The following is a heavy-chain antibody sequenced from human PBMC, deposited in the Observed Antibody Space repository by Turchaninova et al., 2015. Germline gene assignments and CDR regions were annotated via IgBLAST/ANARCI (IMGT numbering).Heavy chain of an antibody. CDR2: IYHSGAT. V-gene: IGHV4-38-2*01. CDR3: ARRESATWYSNYFDY. J-gene: IGHJ4*02. D-gene: IGHD4-11*01. CDR1: GYSISSNYY. Sequence: QVHLQASGPGLVKPSETLSLPCAVSGYSISSNYYWGWCRRPTGKGLEWIASIYHSGATYYNPSLKSRVTISVDTSKNQLSLKLSSVTAADTAVYYCARRESATWYSNYFDYWGQGTLVTVSS.